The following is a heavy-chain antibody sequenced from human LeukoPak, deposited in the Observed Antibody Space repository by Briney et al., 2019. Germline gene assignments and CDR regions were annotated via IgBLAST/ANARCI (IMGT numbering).Heavy chain of an antibody. D-gene: IGHD6-25*01. CDR3: AREGPINSGDLDY. J-gene: IGHJ4*02. V-gene: IGHV3-21*01. CDR2: ISGGGSYI. CDR1: GFTFTDYT. Sequence: GGSLRLSCAASGFTFTDYTMNWVRQAPGKGLEWVSSISGGGSYIFHADSVKGRFTISRDNAKNSLFLQMHSLRAEDTALYYCAREGPINSGDLDYRGQGTLVTVSS.